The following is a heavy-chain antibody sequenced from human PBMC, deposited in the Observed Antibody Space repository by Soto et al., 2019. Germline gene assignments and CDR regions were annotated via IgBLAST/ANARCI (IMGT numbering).Heavy chain of an antibody. D-gene: IGHD6-13*01. V-gene: IGHV2-70*01. CDR2: IDWGDDK. J-gene: IGHJ4*02. CDR1: GFSLSTSGMC. CDR3: ARTRVAAAARLFDY. Sequence: SGPTLVNPTQTLTLTCTFSGFSLSTSGMCVSWIRQPPGKALEWLALIDWGDDKYYSTSLKTRLTISKDTSKNQVVLTMTNMDPVDTATYYCARTRVAAAARLFDYWGQGTLVTVSS.